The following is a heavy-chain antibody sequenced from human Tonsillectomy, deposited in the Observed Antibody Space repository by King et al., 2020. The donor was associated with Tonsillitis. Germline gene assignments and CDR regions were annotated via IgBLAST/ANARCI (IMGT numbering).Heavy chain of an antibody. J-gene: IGHJ4*02. CDR2: MNPNSANT. V-gene: IGHV1-8*01. D-gene: IGHD5-18*01. CDR3: ARIGHTYGYRAYDY. CDR1: GYTFTSYD. Sequence: QLVQSGAEVKKPGASVKVSCKASGYTFTSYDINWVRQATGQGLEWMGWMNPNSANTGSAQKFQGRVTMTWNTSIRTAYMELSSLTSEDTAVYYCARIGHTYGYRAYDYWGQGTLVTVSS.